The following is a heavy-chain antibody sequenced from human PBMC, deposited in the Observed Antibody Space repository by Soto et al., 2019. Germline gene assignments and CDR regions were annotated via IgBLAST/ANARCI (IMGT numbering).Heavy chain of an antibody. Sequence: GGSLRLSCAASGFTFSSYAMSWVRQAPGKGLEWVSAISGSGGSTYYADSVKGRFTISRDNSKNTLYLQMNSLRAEDTAVYYSATCSTSWSTLYYYYYGMDVWGQGTTVTVSS. J-gene: IGHJ6*02. CDR2: ISGSGGST. CDR1: GFTFSSYA. CDR3: ATCSTSWSTLYYYYYGMDV. D-gene: IGHD2-2*01. V-gene: IGHV3-23*01.